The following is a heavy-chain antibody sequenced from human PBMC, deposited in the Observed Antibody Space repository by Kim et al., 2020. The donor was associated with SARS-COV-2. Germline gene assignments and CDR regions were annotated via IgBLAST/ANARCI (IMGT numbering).Heavy chain of an antibody. CDR3: ARDPTRYYYYYGMDV. Sequence: DSVKGRFTISRDNSKNTLYLQMNSLRAEDTAVYYCARDPTRYYYYYGMDVWGQGTTVTVSS. J-gene: IGHJ6*02. V-gene: IGHV3-30*07.